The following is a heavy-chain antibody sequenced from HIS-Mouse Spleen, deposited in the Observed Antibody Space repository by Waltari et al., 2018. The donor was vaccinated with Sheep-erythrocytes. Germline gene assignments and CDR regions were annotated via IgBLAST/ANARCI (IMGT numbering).Heavy chain of an antibody. V-gene: IGHV1-8*01. J-gene: IGHJ4*02. D-gene: IGHD5-12*01. Sequence: QVQLVQSGAEVKKPGASVKVSCKASGYTFTSYDTNWVRQATGQGLEWMGWMNPNSGNTGHAQKFQGVVTMTRNASISAAYMVLSSLRSEDTAVYYCARGHYSGYDFDYWGQGTLVTVSS. CDR2: MNPNSGNT. CDR3: ARGHYSGYDFDY. CDR1: GYTFTSYD.